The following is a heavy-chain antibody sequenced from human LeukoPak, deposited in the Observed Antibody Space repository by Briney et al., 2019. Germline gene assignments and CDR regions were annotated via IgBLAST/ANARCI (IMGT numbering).Heavy chain of an antibody. J-gene: IGHJ6*02. D-gene: IGHD3-10*01. CDR3: ARHRFDGSEKYYGMDV. Sequence: GESLKISCKGSGYSFTSYWIGWVRQMPGKGLEWMGIIYPGDSDTRYSPSFQGQVTISADKSISTAYLQWSSLKATDTAMYYCARHRFDGSEKYYGMDVWGQGTTVTVSS. V-gene: IGHV5-51*01. CDR2: IYPGDSDT. CDR1: GYSFTSYW.